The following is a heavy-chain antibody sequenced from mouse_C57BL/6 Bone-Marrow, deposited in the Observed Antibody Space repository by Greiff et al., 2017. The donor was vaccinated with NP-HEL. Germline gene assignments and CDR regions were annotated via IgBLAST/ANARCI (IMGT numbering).Heavy chain of an antibody. Sequence: QVQLQQSGAELARPGASVKLSCKASGYTFTSYGISWVKQSTGQGLEWIGEIYPRSGNTYYNEKFKGKATLTADKSSSTAYMELRSLTSEDSAVYFCARSGSRGAMDYWGQGTSVTVSS. V-gene: IGHV1-81*01. CDR3: ARSGSRGAMDY. D-gene: IGHD3-1*01. CDR2: IYPRSGNT. J-gene: IGHJ4*01. CDR1: GYTFTSYG.